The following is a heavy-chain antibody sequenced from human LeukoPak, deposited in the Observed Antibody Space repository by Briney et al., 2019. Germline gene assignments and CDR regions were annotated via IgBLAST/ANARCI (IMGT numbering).Heavy chain of an antibody. J-gene: IGHJ6*03. V-gene: IGHV1-8*01. CDR2: MNPNSGNT. D-gene: IGHD3-16*01. CDR1: GYTFTSYD. CDR3: ARGQRTFRYYYYYMDV. Sequence: GASVKVSCKASGYTFTSYDINWVRQATGQGLEWMGWMNPNSGNTGYAQKFQRRVTMTRNTSISTAYMELSSLRSEDTAVYYCARGQRTFRYYYYYMDVWGKGTTVTVSS.